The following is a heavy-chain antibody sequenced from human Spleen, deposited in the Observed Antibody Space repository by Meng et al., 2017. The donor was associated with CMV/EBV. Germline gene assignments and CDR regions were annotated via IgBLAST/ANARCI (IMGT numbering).Heavy chain of an antibody. V-gene: IGHV4-4*07. CDR1: GGSISSYY. Sequence: QVQLQESGPGLVKPSETLSLTCTVSGGSISSYYWSWIRQPAGKGLEWIGRIYTSGSTNYNPSLKSRVTMSVDTSKNQFSLKLRSVTAADTAVYYCARDLDDSSGYHFDYWGQGTLVTVSS. CDR3: ARDLDDSSGYHFDY. J-gene: IGHJ4*02. CDR2: IYTSGST. D-gene: IGHD3-22*01.